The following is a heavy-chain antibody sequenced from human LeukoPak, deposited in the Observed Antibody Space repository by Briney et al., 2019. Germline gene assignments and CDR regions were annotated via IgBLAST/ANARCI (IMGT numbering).Heavy chain of an antibody. D-gene: IGHD5-12*01. V-gene: IGHV1-18*01. J-gene: IGHJ6*03. CDR1: GYTFTSYG. CDR2: ISAYNGNT. CDR3: ARGRWLRRAYYMDV. Sequence: ASVKVSCKASGYTFTSYGISWVRQAPGQGLEWMGWISAYNGNTNYAQKLQGRVTMTRNTSISTAYMELSSLRSEDTAVYYCARGRWLRRAYYMDVWGKGTTVTVSS.